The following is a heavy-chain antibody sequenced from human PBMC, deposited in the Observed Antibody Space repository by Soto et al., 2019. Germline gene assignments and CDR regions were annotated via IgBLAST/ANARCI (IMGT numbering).Heavy chain of an antibody. CDR1: EFTFGDYA. CDR2: IRSKADGGTT. CDR3: TRVSDSSGYYFQDYFDY. D-gene: IGHD3-22*01. V-gene: IGHV3-49*03. J-gene: IGHJ4*02. Sequence: GGSLRLSCTASEFTFGDYAMSWFRQAPGKGLEWVGFIRSKADGGTTEYAASVKGSFTISRDDSKIIAYLQMNSLKTEDTAVYYCTRVSDSSGYYFQDYFDYWGQGTLVTVSS.